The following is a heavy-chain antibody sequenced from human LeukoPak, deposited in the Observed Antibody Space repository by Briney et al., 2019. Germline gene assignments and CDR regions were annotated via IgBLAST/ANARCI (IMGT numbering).Heavy chain of an antibody. V-gene: IGHV3-74*01. Sequence: GGSLRRSCAASGFTFSTSWMHWVRQAPGKGLVWVSRINGDGSSTSYADSVKGRFTISRDNAKNTMYLQMNSLRAEDTAVYYCAVATIGYWGHGTLVTVSS. D-gene: IGHD1-26*01. CDR1: GFTFSTSW. J-gene: IGHJ4*01. CDR2: INGDGSST. CDR3: AVATIGY.